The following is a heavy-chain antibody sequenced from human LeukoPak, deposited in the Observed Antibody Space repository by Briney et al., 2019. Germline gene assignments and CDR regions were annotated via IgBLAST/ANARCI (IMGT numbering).Heavy chain of an antibody. Sequence: EPSETLSLTCAVSGGSISSGGYSWSWIRQPPGKGLEWIGYIYYSGSTYYNPSLKSRVTISVDTSKNQFSLKLSSVTAADTAVYYCARGELIYDYVWGSYRFGWFDPWGQGTLVTVSS. J-gene: IGHJ5*02. CDR1: GGSISSGGYS. V-gene: IGHV4-30-4*07. CDR3: ARGELIYDYVWGSYRFGWFDP. D-gene: IGHD3-16*02. CDR2: IYYSGST.